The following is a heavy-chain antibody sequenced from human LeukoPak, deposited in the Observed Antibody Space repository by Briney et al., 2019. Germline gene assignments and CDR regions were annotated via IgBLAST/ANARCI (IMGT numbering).Heavy chain of an antibody. CDR2: IIPVFGAS. D-gene: IGHD2-2*02. J-gene: IGHJ5*02. CDR3: ARVTGGRYCSTTSCYMRGWFDP. CDR1: GGTFSSYA. Sequence: ASVKVSCKASGGTFSSYAISWVRQAPGQGLEWMGGIIPVFGASNYAQKFQGRVTITADESTRTAYMELSSLRSEDTAVYYCARVTGGRYCSTTSCYMRGWFDPWGQGTLVTVSS. V-gene: IGHV1-69*13.